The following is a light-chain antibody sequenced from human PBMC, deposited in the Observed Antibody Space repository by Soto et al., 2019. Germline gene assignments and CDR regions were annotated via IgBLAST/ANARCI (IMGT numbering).Light chain of an antibody. J-gene: IGKJ2*01. Sequence: EIVMTQSPATLSVSPGERATLSCRASQSVSSSLAWYQQKPGQAPRLLIYGASTRATGIPARFSGSGSGTDFTLTISSLQSKDVAVYICHQYNNWPHTFGQGTKLEIK. CDR2: GAS. CDR1: QSVSSS. V-gene: IGKV3-15*01. CDR3: HQYNNWPHT.